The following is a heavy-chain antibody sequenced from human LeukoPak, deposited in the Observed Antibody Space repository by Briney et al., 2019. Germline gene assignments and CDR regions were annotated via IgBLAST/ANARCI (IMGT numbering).Heavy chain of an antibody. D-gene: IGHD2-2*01. Sequence: PGGSLRLSCAASGNYWMHWVRQAPGKGLVWVSHINSDGSWTGCADSVKGRFTISKDNAKNTVYLQMNNLRAEDTAVYYCVSFYETYWGRETLVTVSS. CDR1: GNYW. V-gene: IGHV3-74*01. CDR3: VSFYETY. J-gene: IGHJ4*02. CDR2: INSDGSWT.